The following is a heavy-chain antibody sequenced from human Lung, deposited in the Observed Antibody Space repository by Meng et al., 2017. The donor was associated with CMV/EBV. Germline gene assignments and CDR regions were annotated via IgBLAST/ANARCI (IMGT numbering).Heavy chain of an antibody. V-gene: IGHV1-18*01. CDR3: ASKVEPYYYDRSGYLN. Sequence: ASVKVSCKASGDTFTSYGFTWVRQAPGQGLEWVGWISAYNDNTNYAQRLQGRVSMTTDTTTSTAYMELRSLRSDDTAVYYCASKVEPYYYDRSGYLNWGPGTLVTVSS. J-gene: IGHJ1*01. D-gene: IGHD3-22*01. CDR1: GDTFTSYG. CDR2: ISAYNDNT.